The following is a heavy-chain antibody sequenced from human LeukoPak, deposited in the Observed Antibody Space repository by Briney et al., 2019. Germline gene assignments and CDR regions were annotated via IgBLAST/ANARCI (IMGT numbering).Heavy chain of an antibody. CDR2: IYSDGST. J-gene: IGHJ5*02. CDR3: ARVTVTTWYNWFDP. V-gene: IGHV3-53*01. Sequence: GALLLSFAASGFTFISNYMSWVRRAPGKGLEWVSAIYSDGSTYYADSVKGRFTISRDNSKNTLYLQMNSLRAEDTAVYYCARVTVTTWYNWFDPWGQGTLVTVSS. D-gene: IGHD4-17*01. CDR1: GFTFISNY.